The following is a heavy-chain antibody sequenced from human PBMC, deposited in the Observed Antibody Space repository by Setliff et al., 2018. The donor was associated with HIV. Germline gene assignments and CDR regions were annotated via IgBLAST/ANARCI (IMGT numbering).Heavy chain of an antibody. CDR1: GFTFRRFS. CDR3: AKELDCGGDCFAYFDS. J-gene: IGHJ4*02. Sequence: PGGSLRLSCAASGFTFRRFSMHWVRQAPGKALEWVSLIQGDGSRTYYADSVKGRFTISRDNRKNSLYLQMNSLTDEDTAWYYCAKELDCGGDCFAYFDSWGQGTLVTVS. CDR2: IQGDGSRT. D-gene: IGHD2-21*02. V-gene: IGHV3-43D*04.